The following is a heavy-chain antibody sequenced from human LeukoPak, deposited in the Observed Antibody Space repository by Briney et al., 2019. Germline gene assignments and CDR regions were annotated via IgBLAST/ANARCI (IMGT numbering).Heavy chain of an antibody. V-gene: IGHV4-34*01. J-gene: IGHJ4*02. CDR3: ARGKYYCSGATCAPPLDS. CDR2: INHSGSN. D-gene: IGHD2-15*01. CDR1: GGSFSGYY. Sequence: PSETLSLTCAVNGGSFSGYYWTWSRQPPGKGLEWIGEINHSGSNIYNPSLKSRVTMSVDTSKNQVSLKMTSVTAADTALYYCARGKYYCSGATCAPPLDSWGQGTLVTVSS.